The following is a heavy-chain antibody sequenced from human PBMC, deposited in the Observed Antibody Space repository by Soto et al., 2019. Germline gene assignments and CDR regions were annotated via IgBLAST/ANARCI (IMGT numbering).Heavy chain of an antibody. Sequence: SXKVSCTASGYTXSGYYMHLVRQAPGQGLEWMGWINPNSCGTNYAQEFRGRVTLTSDTSISTAYMELRRLRSDDTALYYCARDYGDAFDIWGQGTMATVS. CDR2: INPNSCGT. J-gene: IGHJ3*02. CDR3: ARDYGDAFDI. D-gene: IGHD4-17*01. V-gene: IGHV1-2*02. CDR1: GYTXSGYY.